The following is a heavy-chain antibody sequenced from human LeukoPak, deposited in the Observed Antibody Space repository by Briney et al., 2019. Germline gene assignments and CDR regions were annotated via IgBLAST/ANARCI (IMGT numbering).Heavy chain of an antibody. V-gene: IGHV4-59*01. CDR1: GGSISSYY. D-gene: IGHD2-2*01. J-gene: IGHJ6*02. CDR3: ARDRVGYCSSTSCYSAYYYYYGMDV. Sequence: SETLSLTCTVSGGSISSYYWSWIRQPPGKGLEWLGYIYYSGSTNYNPSLKSRVTISVDTSKNQSSLKLSSVTAADTAVYYCARDRVGYCSSTSCYSAYYYYYGMDVWGQGTTVTVSS. CDR2: IYYSGST.